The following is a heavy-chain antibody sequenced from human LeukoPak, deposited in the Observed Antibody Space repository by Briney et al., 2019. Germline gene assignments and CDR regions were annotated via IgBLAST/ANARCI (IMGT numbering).Heavy chain of an antibody. V-gene: IGHV3-48*04. Sequence: GGSLRLSCAASGFTFSNYWMHWVRQAPGKGLEWVSYISSSGSTIYYADSVKGRFTISRDNAKNSLYLQMNSLRAEDTAVYYCAELGITMIGGVWGKGTTITISS. CDR1: GFTFSNYW. D-gene: IGHD3-10*02. CDR3: AELGITMIGGV. J-gene: IGHJ6*04. CDR2: ISSSGSTI.